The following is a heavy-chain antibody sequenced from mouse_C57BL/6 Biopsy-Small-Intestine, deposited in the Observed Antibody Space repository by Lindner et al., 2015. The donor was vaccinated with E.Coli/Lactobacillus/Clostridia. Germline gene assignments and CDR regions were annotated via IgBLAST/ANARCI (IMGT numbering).Heavy chain of an antibody. CDR2: INPYNDGT. D-gene: IGHD1-1*01. CDR3: ARDYYYDGSQFPY. J-gene: IGHJ3*01. V-gene: IGHV1-14*01. Sequence: VQLQESGPELVKPGASVKMSCKASGYTFTSYVIHWVKQKPGQGLEWIGYINPYNDGTKYNEKFKGEATLTSDKSSNTAYMELSSLTSEDSAVYFCARDYYYDGSQFPYWGQGTLVTVSA. CDR1: GYTFTSYV.